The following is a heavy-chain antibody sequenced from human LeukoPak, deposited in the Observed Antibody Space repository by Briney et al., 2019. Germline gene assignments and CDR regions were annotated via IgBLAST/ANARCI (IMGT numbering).Heavy chain of an antibody. CDR1: GGTFSSYA. V-gene: IGHV1-69*05. CDR2: IIPIFGTA. J-gene: IGHJ4*02. D-gene: IGHD3-22*01. CDR3: ARAYYYDSSGWSFDY. Sequence: SVKVSCKASGGTFSSYAISCVRQAPGQGLEWMGRIIPIFGTANYAQKFQGRVTITTDESTSTAYMELSSLRSEDTAVYYCARAYYYDSSGWSFDYWGQGTLVTVSS.